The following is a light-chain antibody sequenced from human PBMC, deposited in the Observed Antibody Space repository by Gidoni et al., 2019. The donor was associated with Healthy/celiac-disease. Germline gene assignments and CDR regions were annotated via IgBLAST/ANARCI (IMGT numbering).Light chain of an antibody. V-gene: IGLV2-8*01. CDR1: SSDVGAYNY. J-gene: IGLJ2*01. CDR2: EVT. CDR3: SSYAGSNNLI. Sequence: QSALTQPPSASGSPGQSVTIPCTGTSSDVGAYNYVSWYQQYPGKAPKLIIYEVTERPSGVPDRFSASKSGNTASLIVSGLQAEDEADYYCSSYAGSNNLIFGGGTKVTIL.